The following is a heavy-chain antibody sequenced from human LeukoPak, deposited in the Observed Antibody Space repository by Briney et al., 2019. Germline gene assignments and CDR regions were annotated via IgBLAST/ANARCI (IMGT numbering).Heavy chain of an antibody. V-gene: IGHV3-23*01. CDR2: ISNSDGKT. CDR3: ARDSSVTTLVFYFDY. J-gene: IGHJ4*02. Sequence: GGSLRLSCAASGFTFSDYSIHWVRQGPGKGLEWVSTISNSDGKTYYADSVKGRFTIPRDNSKNTLYLQMNSLRAEDTAVYYCARDSSVTTLVFYFDYWGQGTLVTVSS. CDR1: GFTFSDYS. D-gene: IGHD4-23*01.